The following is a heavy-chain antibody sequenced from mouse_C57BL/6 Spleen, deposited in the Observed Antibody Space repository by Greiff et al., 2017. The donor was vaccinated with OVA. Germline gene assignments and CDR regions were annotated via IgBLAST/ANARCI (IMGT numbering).Heavy chain of an antibody. J-gene: IGHJ2*01. D-gene: IGHD4-1*01. CDR1: GYAFTNYL. CDR3: ARAGLGLGY. CDR2: INPGSGGT. Sequence: VQLQQSGAELVRPGTSVKVSCKASGYAFTNYLIEWVKQRPGQGLEWIGVINPGSGGTNYNEKFKGKATLTADKSSSTAYMQLSSLTSEDSAVYFCARAGLGLGYRGQGTTLTVSS. V-gene: IGHV1-54*01.